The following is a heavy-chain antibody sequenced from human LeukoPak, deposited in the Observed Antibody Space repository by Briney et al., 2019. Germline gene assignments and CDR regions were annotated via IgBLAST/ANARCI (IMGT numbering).Heavy chain of an antibody. CDR1: GGSISSYY. V-gene: IGHV4-59*01. J-gene: IGHJ3*02. CDR3: ARDHREMATTDAFDI. D-gene: IGHD5-24*01. Sequence: PSETLFLTCTVSGGSISSYYWSWIRQPPGKGLEWIGYIYYSGSTNYNPSLKSRVTISVDASKNQFSLKLSSVTAADTAVYYCARDHREMATTDAFDIWGQGTMVTVSS. CDR2: IYYSGST.